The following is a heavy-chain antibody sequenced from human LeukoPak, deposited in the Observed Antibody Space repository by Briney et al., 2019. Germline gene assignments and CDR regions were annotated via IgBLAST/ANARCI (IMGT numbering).Heavy chain of an antibody. CDR3: ARDLMGIAYRGAFYY. Sequence: GASVKVSCKASGYTFTGYYMHWVRQAPGQGLEWMGWINPNHGDTNYAQKFQDRVSMTRDASISTAYMHLSRLRSADTAVYYCARDLMGIAYRGAFYYWGQGTLVTVSS. CDR1: GYTFTGYY. V-gene: IGHV1-2*02. J-gene: IGHJ4*02. CDR2: INPNHGDT. D-gene: IGHD6-13*01.